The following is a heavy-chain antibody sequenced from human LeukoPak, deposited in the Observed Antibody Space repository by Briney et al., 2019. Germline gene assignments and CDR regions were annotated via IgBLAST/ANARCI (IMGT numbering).Heavy chain of an antibody. J-gene: IGHJ4*02. V-gene: IGHV3-7*01. CDR1: GFTFSSYW. D-gene: IGHD5-24*01. CDR3: AKYRLIWLPAPVFDN. CDR2: IKEDGSEE. Sequence: GGSLRLSCAASGFTFSSYWMSWVRQAPGKGLEWVANIKEDGSEENYVDSVKGRFTISRDNAKNSLYLQMNSLRAEDTAVYYCAKYRLIWLPAPVFDNWGQGTLVTVSS.